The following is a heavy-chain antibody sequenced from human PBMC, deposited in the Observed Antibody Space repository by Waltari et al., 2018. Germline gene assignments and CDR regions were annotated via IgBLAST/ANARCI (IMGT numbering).Heavy chain of an antibody. Sequence: EVQLMESGGGLVQPGGSLRLSCAASGFSFSAYGMTWVRQAPGKGLEWVAKIKYAGSATYHVDSVNGRFTISRDNAKNSLYLQMNDVSAEDTAIYYCARGSTGYVRVWDCWGQGTVVTVSS. J-gene: IGHJ4*02. D-gene: IGHD2-2*01. CDR1: GFSFSAYG. CDR3: ARGSTGYVRVWDC. V-gene: IGHV3-7*03. CDR2: IKYAGSAT.